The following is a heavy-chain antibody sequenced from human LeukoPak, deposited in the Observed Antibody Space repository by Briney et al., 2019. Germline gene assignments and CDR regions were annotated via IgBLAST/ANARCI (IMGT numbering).Heavy chain of an antibody. J-gene: IGHJ4*02. D-gene: IGHD3-22*01. CDR3: ARGDYYDSGLDFDY. CDR2: IIPIFGTA. CDR1: GYTFTGYY. Sequence: SVKVSCKASGYTFTGYYMHWVRQAPGQGLEWMGGIIPIFGTANYAQKFQGRVTITADESTSTAYMELSSLRSEDTAVYYCARGDYYDSGLDFDYWGQGTLVTVSS. V-gene: IGHV1-69*13.